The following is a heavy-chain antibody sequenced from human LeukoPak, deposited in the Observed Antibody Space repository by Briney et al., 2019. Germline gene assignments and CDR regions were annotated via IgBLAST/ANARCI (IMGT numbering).Heavy chain of an antibody. Sequence: SETQSLTCTVSGGSISGYYWSWIRQPPGKGLEWVGYISYSGSTNYNPSLKSRVTISVDTSKNQFSLKLSSVTAADTAIYYCARDGRAGSLFAYWGQGTLVTVSS. CDR2: ISYSGST. D-gene: IGHD6-19*01. V-gene: IGHV4-59*01. J-gene: IGHJ4*02. CDR1: GGSISGYY. CDR3: ARDGRAGSLFAY.